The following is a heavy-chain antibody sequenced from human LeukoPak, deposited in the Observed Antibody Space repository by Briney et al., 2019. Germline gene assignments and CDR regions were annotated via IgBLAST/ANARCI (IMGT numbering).Heavy chain of an antibody. D-gene: IGHD3-9*01. CDR1: GFTFSSYA. Sequence: GGSLRLSCAASGFTFSSYAMHWVRQAPGKGLEWVAVISYDGSNKYYADSVKGRFTISRDNSKNTLYLQMNSLRAEDTAVYYCAREGGGYYDILTGYYGRGHDLWGRGTLVTASS. J-gene: IGHJ2*01. CDR3: AREGGGYYDILTGYYGRGHDL. V-gene: IGHV3-30-3*01. CDR2: ISYDGSNK.